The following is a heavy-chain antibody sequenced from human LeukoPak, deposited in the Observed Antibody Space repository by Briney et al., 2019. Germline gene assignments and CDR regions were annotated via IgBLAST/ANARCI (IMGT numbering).Heavy chain of an antibody. CDR2: ISDDGRDT. CDR1: GFTFSTFP. V-gene: IGHV3-30*04. J-gene: IGHJ6*03. D-gene: IGHD6-6*01. Sequence: GGSLRLSCEASGFTFSTFPMHWVRQTPDKRLEWVAVISDDGRDTYYADSVKGRFTISRDNSKNTLYLQMNSLSPEDTAVVYCARVGRVSIYPSYMDVWGKGTTVTDSS. CDR3: ARVGRVSIYPSYMDV.